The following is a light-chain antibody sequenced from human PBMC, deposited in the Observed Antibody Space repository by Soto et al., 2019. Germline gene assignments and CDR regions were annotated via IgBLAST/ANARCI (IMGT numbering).Light chain of an antibody. CDR3: QQYNDWPLT. CDR1: QSVSSN. J-gene: IGKJ1*01. V-gene: IGKV3-15*01. CDR2: GAF. Sequence: EIIMTQSPVTLSVSPGERATLSCRASQSVSSNLAWYQQKPGQAPSLLIYGAFTRATGIPARFSGTVSGTEFTLTISSLQSEAFALYYCQQYNDWPLTFGQRTK.